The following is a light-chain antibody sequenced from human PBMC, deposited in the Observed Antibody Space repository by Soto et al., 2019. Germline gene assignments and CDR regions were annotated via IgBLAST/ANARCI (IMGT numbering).Light chain of an antibody. CDR1: QSVSSY. CDR2: DAS. CDR3: QQRSNWPPYT. V-gene: IGKV3-11*01. Sequence: EIVLTQSPATLSLSPGERATLSCRASQSVSSYLAWYKQKPGQAPRLLIYDASNRATGIPARFSGSGSGTEFTLTTSSIEPEDFAVYYCQQRSNWPPYTFGQGTKLEIK. J-gene: IGKJ2*01.